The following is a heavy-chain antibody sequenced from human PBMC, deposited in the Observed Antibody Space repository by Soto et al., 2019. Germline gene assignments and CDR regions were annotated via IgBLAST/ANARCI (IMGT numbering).Heavy chain of an antibody. CDR2: ISGSGGST. V-gene: IGHV3-23*01. CDR3: AKLDRDIVATIGPIDY. D-gene: IGHD5-12*01. Sequence: PGGSLRLSCAASGFTFSSYAMSWVRQAPGKGLEWVSAISGSGGSTYYADSVKGRFTISRDNSKNTLYLQMNSLRAEDTAVYYCAKLDRDIVATIGPIDYWGQGTLVTVSS. CDR1: GFTFSSYA. J-gene: IGHJ4*02.